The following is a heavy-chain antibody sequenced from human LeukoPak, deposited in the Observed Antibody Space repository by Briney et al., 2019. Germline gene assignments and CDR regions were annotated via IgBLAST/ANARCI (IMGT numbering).Heavy chain of an antibody. J-gene: IGHJ4*02. D-gene: IGHD5-18*01. CDR1: GFTFSSYA. Sequence: PGGSLRLSCAASGFTFSSYAMHWVRQAPGKGLEWVAVISYDGSNKYYADSVKGRFTISRDNAKNSLYLQMNSLRAEDTAVYYCARDRSYSYGALLVDYWGQGTLVTVSS. CDR2: ISYDGSNK. CDR3: ARDRSYSYGALLVDY. V-gene: IGHV3-30-3*01.